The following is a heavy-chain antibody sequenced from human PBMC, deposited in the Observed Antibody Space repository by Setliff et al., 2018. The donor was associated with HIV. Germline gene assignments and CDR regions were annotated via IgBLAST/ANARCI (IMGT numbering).Heavy chain of an antibody. CDR3: ARSPRYSSSWYDSYFDQ. V-gene: IGHV1-69*05. D-gene: IGHD6-13*01. Sequence: ASVKVSCKASGGTFSSYAISWVRQAPGQGLEWMGGSIPMYGTSNYAQKFQGRVTITTDESTSTAYMELSRLRSDDTAVYYCARSPRYSSSWYDSYFDQWGQGTLVTVSS. J-gene: IGHJ4*02. CDR1: GGTFSSYA. CDR2: SIPMYGTS.